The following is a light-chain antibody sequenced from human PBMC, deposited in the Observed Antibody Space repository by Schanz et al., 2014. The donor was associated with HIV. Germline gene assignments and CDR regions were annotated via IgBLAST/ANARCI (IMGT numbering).Light chain of an antibody. CDR3: SSYTSSSTLVV. CDR2: EVS. V-gene: IGLV2-8*01. Sequence: QSALTQPPSASGSPGQSVTISCTGTSGDVGGYHYVSWYQQHPGRAPKLMIYEVSQRPSGVPDRFSGSKSGNTASLTISGLQAEDEADYYCSSYTSSSTLVVFGGGTKLTVL. J-gene: IGLJ2*01. CDR1: SGDVGGYHY.